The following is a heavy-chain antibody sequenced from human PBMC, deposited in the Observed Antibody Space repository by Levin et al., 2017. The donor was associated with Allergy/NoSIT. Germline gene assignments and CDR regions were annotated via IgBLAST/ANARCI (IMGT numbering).Heavy chain of an antibody. D-gene: IGHD4-17*01. Sequence: GASVKVSCAASGFNFETSWMHWVRQVPGQGLEWVGLINDYGSKTHFADSLKGRFTMSRDNTKNMLFLEMENLRAEDTAIYYCAKDLGDYVLDCWGQGTLVTVSS. V-gene: IGHV3-74*01. J-gene: IGHJ4*02. CDR2: INDYGSKT. CDR3: AKDLGDYVLDC. CDR1: GFNFETSW.